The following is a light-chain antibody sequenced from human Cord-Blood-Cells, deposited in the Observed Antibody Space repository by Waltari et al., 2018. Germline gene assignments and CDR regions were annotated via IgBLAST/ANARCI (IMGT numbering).Light chain of an antibody. V-gene: IGLV1-44*01. Sequence: QSVLTQLPSASGTPGQRVIISCSGSCSNIGSNTVNWYQQLPGTAPKLLIYSNNQRPSGVPDRFSGSKSGTSASLAISGLQSEDEADYYCAAWDDSLNGWVFGGGTKLTVL. CDR2: SNN. J-gene: IGLJ3*02. CDR3: AAWDDSLNGWV. CDR1: CSNIGSNT.